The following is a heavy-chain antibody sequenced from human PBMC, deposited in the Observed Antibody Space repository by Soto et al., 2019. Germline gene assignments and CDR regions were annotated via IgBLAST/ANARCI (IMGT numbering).Heavy chain of an antibody. V-gene: IGHV3-53*01. CDR3: ARSGPAAAGPTYIDY. CDR2: IYSGGST. D-gene: IGHD6-13*01. CDR1: GFTVSSNY. J-gene: IGHJ4*02. Sequence: GGSLRLSCAASGFTVSSNYMRWVRQAPGKGLEWVSVIYSGGSTYYADSVKGRFTISRDNSKNTLYLQMNSLRAEDTAVYYCARSGPAAAGPTYIDYWGQGTLVTVS.